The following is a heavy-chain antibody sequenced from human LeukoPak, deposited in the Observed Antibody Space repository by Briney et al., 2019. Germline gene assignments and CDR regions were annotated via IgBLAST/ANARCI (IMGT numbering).Heavy chain of an antibody. Sequence: GASVKVSCKASGYTFTGYYIHWVRQAPGQGLEWMGWINPNSGGTNYAQKFQGRVTMTRDTSISTAYMELSRLRSDDTAVYYCATAAQGTGEGYYYYYMDVWGKGTTVTVSS. CDR3: ATAAQGTGEGYYYYYMDV. D-gene: IGHD3/OR15-3a*01. J-gene: IGHJ6*03. V-gene: IGHV1-2*02. CDR1: GYTFTGYY. CDR2: INPNSGGT.